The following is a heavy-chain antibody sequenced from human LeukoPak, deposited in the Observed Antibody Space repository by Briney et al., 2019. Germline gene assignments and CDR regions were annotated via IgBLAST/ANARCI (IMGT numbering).Heavy chain of an antibody. CDR2: MNHFVTII. J-gene: IGHJ4*02. CDR1: GFPLSTPFNINA. D-gene: IGHD1-26*01. V-gene: IGHV3-23*01. Sequence: GGSLRLSCAAFGFPLSTPFNINAMTWVRQAPGKGLEWVATMNHFVTIIHYADSVKGRFTISRDNSKNMVYLQLYSLRAADPAINYCGEDAGIYPALFFYYWGQGTLVTVST. CDR3: GEDAGIYPALFFYY.